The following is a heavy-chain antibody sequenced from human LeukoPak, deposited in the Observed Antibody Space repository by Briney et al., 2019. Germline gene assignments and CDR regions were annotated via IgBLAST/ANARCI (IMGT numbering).Heavy chain of an antibody. V-gene: IGHV4-4*09. CDR2: IYTSGST. CDR3: ARHSYYDSNEPFDY. Sequence: PSETLSLTCTVSGGSISSYYWSWIRQPPGKGLEWIGYIYTSGSTNYNPSLKSRVTISVDTSKNHFSLKLSSVTAADTAVFYCARHSYYDSNEPFDYWGQGTLVTVSS. D-gene: IGHD3-22*01. CDR1: GGSISSYY. J-gene: IGHJ4*02.